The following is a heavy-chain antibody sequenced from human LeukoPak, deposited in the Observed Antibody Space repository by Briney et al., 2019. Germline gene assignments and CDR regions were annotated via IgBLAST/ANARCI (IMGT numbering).Heavy chain of an antibody. V-gene: IGHV3-74*01. CDR2: INSDGSRT. CDR3: ARGYYGGHTGDY. D-gene: IGHD4-23*01. J-gene: IGHJ4*02. CDR1: GFTFSSHW. Sequence: SGGSLRLSCAASGFTFSSHWMHWVRQAPGKGLVWVSGINSDGSRTTYADSVKGRFTISRDNAKNTLYLQMNSLRAEDTAVYYCARGYYGGHTGDYWGQGTLVTVSS.